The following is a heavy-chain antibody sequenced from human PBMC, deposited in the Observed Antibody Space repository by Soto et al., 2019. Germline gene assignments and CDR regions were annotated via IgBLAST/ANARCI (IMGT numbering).Heavy chain of an antibody. Sequence: GGSLRLSCAASGFTFSSYWMSWVRQAPGKGLEWVANIKQDGSEKYYVDSVKGRFTISRDNAKNSLYLQMNSLRAEDTAVYYCARGYSSSWYLFHFDYWGQGTLVTVSS. D-gene: IGHD6-13*01. CDR3: ARGYSSSWYLFHFDY. J-gene: IGHJ4*02. V-gene: IGHV3-7*01. CDR2: IKQDGSEK. CDR1: GFTFSSYW.